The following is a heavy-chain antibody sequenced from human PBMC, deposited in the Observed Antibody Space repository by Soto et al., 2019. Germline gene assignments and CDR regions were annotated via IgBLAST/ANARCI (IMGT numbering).Heavy chain of an antibody. Sequence: SETLSLTCAVYGGSFSGYYWSWIRQPPGKGLEWIGEINHSGSTNYNPSLKSRVTISVDTSKNQFSLKLSSVTAADTAVYYCAKDTYYDILTGYYPLYYFDYWGQGTLVTVSS. CDR3: AKDTYYDILTGYYPLYYFDY. CDR1: GGSFSGYY. CDR2: INHSGST. V-gene: IGHV4-34*01. D-gene: IGHD3-9*01. J-gene: IGHJ4*02.